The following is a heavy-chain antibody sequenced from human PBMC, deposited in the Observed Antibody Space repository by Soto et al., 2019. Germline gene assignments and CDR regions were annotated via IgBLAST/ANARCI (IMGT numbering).Heavy chain of an antibody. CDR1: GYTLTAYP. CDR3: ARKDYYGAGVYYVDL. Sequence: ASVKVSCKASGYTLTAYPIHWVRQAPGQRLEWMGWINVANGDTGYSQKFQGRVTVTRDTSASTVYMELSSLTSEDTAVYYCARKDYYGAGVYYVDLWGQGTLVTVSS. CDR2: INVANGDT. D-gene: IGHD3-10*01. J-gene: IGHJ4*02. V-gene: IGHV1-3*01.